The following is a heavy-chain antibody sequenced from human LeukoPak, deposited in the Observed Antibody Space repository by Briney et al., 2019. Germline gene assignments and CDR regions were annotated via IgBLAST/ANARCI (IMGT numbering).Heavy chain of an antibody. Sequence: GGSLRLSCAASGFTFSSYSMNWVRQAPGKGLEWVSAISGSGGSTYYADSVKGRFTISRDNSKNTLYLQMNSLRAEDTAVYYCAKPGTIAAAGTDYWGQGTLVTVSS. D-gene: IGHD6-13*01. V-gene: IGHV3-23*01. CDR1: GFTFSSYS. CDR2: ISGSGGST. CDR3: AKPGTIAAAGTDY. J-gene: IGHJ4*02.